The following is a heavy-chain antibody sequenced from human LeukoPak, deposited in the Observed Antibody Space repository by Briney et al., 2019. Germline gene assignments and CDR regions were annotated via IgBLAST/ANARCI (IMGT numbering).Heavy chain of an antibody. Sequence: GASVKVSFKASGYTFTSYGISWVRQATGQGLEWMGWISAYNGNTNYAQKLQGRVTMTTDTSTSTAYMELRSLRSDDTAVYYCARDPPLYDFWSGSHTYVDVWGKGTTVTVSS. CDR1: GYTFTSYG. J-gene: IGHJ6*03. CDR2: ISAYNGNT. D-gene: IGHD3-3*01. CDR3: ARDPPLYDFWSGSHTYVDV. V-gene: IGHV1-18*01.